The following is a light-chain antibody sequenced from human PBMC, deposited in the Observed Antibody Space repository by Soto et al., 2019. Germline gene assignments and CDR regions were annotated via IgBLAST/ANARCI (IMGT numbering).Light chain of an antibody. Sequence: QSVLTQPPSVSAAPGQRVTISCTGSSSNIVANYVSWYQQLPGTAPKLLIYENNKRPSGIPDRFSGSKSGTSATLRITGLQTEDEADYYCGTCDSSLSAVVFGGGTKFTVL. CDR1: SSNIVANY. J-gene: IGLJ2*01. CDR2: ENN. V-gene: IGLV1-51*02. CDR3: GTCDSSLSAVV.